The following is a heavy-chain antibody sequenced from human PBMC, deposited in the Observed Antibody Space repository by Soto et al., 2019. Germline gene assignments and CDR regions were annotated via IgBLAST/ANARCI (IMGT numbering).Heavy chain of an antibody. V-gene: IGHV4-39*01. CDR1: GGSISSSSYY. CDR2: IYYSGST. J-gene: IGHJ4*02. D-gene: IGHD2-2*01. CDR3: ARHVARVVPAAKSGFDY. Sequence: SETLSLTCTVSGGSISSSSYYWGWIRQPPGKGLEWIGSIYYSGSTYYNPSLKSRVTISVDTSKNQFSLKLSSVTAADTAVYYCARHVARVVPAAKSGFDYWDQGTLVTVSS.